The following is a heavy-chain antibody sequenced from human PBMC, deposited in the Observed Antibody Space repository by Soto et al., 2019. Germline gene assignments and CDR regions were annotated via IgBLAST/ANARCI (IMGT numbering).Heavy chain of an antibody. V-gene: IGHV3-30*18. CDR1: GFTFSASG. CDR3: AKDRGSGWYLLHYYGMDV. D-gene: IGHD6-19*01. J-gene: IGHJ6*02. CDR2: ISHDGSNK. Sequence: PGGSLRLSCAASGFTFSASGIHWVRQAPGKGLEWVAVISHDGSNKYYADSVKGRFTISRDNSKNTLYLQMNSLRAEDTAVYYCAKDRGSGWYLLHYYGMDVWGQGTTVTVSS.